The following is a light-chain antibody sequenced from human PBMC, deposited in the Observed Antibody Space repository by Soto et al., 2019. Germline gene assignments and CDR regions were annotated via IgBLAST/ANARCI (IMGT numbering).Light chain of an antibody. CDR2: GAS. Sequence: EIVLTQSPGTLSLSPGERATLSCRASQSVSSSYLAWYQQKPGQAPRLLIYGASSRATGIPDRFSGSGSGTDFTLSISRLEPEDVEVYYCQQYGSSPSLTFGGGTKVEIK. CDR1: QSVSSSY. J-gene: IGKJ4*01. CDR3: QQYGSSPSLT. V-gene: IGKV3-20*01.